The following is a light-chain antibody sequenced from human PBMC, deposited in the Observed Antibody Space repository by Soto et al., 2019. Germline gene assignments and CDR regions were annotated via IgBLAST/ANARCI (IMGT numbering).Light chain of an antibody. CDR1: QSVSDN. V-gene: IGKV3D-15*01. CDR2: GAS. CDR3: QQYNNWPHT. J-gene: IGKJ4*01. Sequence: EIVMTQSPVTLSVSPGERATLSCRASQSVSDNLAWYQQKPGQAPRLLFYGASTRATDIPVGFSGSGSGTEFTLTISSLQSEDFAVYYCQQYNNWPHTFGGGTKVDIK.